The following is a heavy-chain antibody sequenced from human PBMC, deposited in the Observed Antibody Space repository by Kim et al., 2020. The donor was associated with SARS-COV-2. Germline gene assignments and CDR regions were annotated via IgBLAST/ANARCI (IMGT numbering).Heavy chain of an antibody. CDR2: ISAYNGNT. Sequence: ASVKVSCKASGYTFTSYGISWVRQAPGQGLEWMGWISAYNGNTNYAQKLQGRVTMTTDTSTSTAYMELRSLRSDDTAVYYCARARYSSGWYWGEWFDPWGQGTLVTVSS. V-gene: IGHV1-18*01. D-gene: IGHD6-19*01. J-gene: IGHJ5*02. CDR1: GYTFTSYG. CDR3: ARARYSSGWYWGEWFDP.